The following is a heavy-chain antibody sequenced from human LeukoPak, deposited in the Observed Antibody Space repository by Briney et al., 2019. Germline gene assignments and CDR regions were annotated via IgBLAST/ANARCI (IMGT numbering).Heavy chain of an antibody. CDR2: INLNSGGT. V-gene: IGHV1-2*06. Sequence: ASVKVSCKASGYSFIDYYIHWVRQAPGQGLECMGRINLNSGGTNYAQKFQGRVTMTRDTSISTAYMELSRLRSDDTAVYYCARDDTMVRGVIVSYYGMDVWGQGTTVTVSS. D-gene: IGHD3-10*01. CDR3: ARDDTMVRGVIVSYYGMDV. J-gene: IGHJ6*02. CDR1: GYSFIDYY.